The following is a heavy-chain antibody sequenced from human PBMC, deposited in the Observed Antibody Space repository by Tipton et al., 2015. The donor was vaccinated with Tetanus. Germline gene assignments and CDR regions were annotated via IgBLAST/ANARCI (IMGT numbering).Heavy chain of an antibody. CDR2: ISGSDGNI. Sequence: SLRLSCAAPGFTIRTYAMGWVRQAPGKGLEWVSGISGSDGNIYYADSVKGRFTISRDNSKNTLFLQMNSLRAEDTAVYYCAKRTITFDYWGQGTLVTVSS. D-gene: IGHD5-24*01. CDR1: GFTIRTYA. CDR3: AKRTITFDY. J-gene: IGHJ4*02. V-gene: IGHV3-23*01.